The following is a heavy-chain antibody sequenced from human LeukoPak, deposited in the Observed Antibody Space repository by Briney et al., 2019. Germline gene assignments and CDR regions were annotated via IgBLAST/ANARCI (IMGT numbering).Heavy chain of an antibody. V-gene: IGHV4-59*01. D-gene: IGHD6-6*01. CDR2: IYYSGST. CDR3: ARAGSSSEDYYYYYMDV. CDR1: GGSISIYY. J-gene: IGHJ6*03. Sequence: PSETLSLTCTVSGGSISIYYWSLIRQPPAKGLEWIGYIYYSGSTNYNPTLNSRVTISVDTSKNQFSLKLSSVTAADTAVYYCARAGSSSEDYYYYYMDVWGKGTTVTVSS.